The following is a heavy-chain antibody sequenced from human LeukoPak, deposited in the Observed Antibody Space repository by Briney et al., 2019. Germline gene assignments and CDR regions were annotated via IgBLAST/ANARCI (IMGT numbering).Heavy chain of an antibody. Sequence: GGSLRLSCAASGFTVSSNYMSWVRQAPGKGLEWVSVIYSGGSTYYADSVKGRFTISRDNSNNTLYLQMNGLRAEDTVVYYCARLSRYRYSDGWGQGTLVTVSS. J-gene: IGHJ4*02. CDR1: GFTVSSNY. CDR3: ARLSRYRYSDG. V-gene: IGHV3-66*04. CDR2: IYSGGST. D-gene: IGHD3-16*02.